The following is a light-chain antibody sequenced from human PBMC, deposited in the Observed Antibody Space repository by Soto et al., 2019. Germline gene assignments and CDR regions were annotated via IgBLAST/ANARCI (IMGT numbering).Light chain of an antibody. V-gene: IGKV1-17*01. Sequence: DVEMTQTPYSLSVSVGDRFTITCRASQGIRNDLAWFHQKPGKAPKRLIYAATNLQSGVPSRFSGSGSGTEFTLTISSLQPEDFATYFCPQHNNYPPTFGQGNKVDIK. CDR3: PQHNNYPPT. J-gene: IGKJ1*01. CDR2: AAT. CDR1: QGIRND.